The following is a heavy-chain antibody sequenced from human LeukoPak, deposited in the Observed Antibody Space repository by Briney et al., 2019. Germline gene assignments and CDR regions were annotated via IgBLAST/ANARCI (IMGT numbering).Heavy chain of an antibody. V-gene: IGHV3-48*03. CDR2: ISSSGSTI. CDR1: GFTFSSYE. D-gene: IGHD3-10*01. J-gene: IGHJ4*02. CDR3: ARSRDYYGSESSDY. Sequence: GGSLRLSCAASGFTFSSYEMNWVRQAPGKGLEWVSYISSSGSTIYYADSVKGRFTISRDNAKNSLYLQMNSLRAEDTALYYCARSRDYYGSESSDYWGQGTLVTVSS.